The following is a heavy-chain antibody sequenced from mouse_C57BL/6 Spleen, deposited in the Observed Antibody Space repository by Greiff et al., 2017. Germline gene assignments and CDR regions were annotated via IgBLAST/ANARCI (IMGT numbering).Heavy chain of an antibody. CDR1: GFTFSSYG. CDR2: ISSGGSYT. CDR3: ARLIVSTMVTADAMDY. Sequence: EVQGVESGGDLVKPGGSLKLSCAASGFTFSSYGMSWVRQTPDKRLEWVATISSGGSYTYYPDSVKGRFTISRDNAKNTLYLQMSSLKSEDTAMYYGARLIVSTMVTADAMDYWGQGTSVTVSS. D-gene: IGHD2-2*01. J-gene: IGHJ4*01. V-gene: IGHV5-6*01.